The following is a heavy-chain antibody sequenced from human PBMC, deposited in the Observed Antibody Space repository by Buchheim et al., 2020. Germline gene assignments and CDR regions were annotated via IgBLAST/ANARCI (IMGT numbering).Heavy chain of an antibody. J-gene: IGHJ6*02. CDR1: GFTFSSYA. CDR3: ARDVDYSSTLTWFEYGMDV. V-gene: IGHV3-30-3*01. CDR2: ISYDGSNK. D-gene: IGHD6-19*01. Sequence: QVQLVESGGGVVQPGRSLRLSCAASGFTFSSYAMHWVRQAPGKGLEWVAVISYDGSNKYYADSVKGRFTISRDNSKNTLYLQMNSLRAEDTAVYYCARDVDYSSTLTWFEYGMDVWGQGTT.